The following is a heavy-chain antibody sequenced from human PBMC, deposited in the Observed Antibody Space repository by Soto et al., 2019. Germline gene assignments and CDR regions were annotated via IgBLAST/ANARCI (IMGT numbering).Heavy chain of an antibody. CDR3: ARGLYAFWSGGGDYYGMDV. V-gene: IGHV1-69*06. Sequence: QVQLVQSGAEVKKPGSSVKVSCKASGGTVSSYAISWVRQAPGQGLEWMGGIIPIFGTANYAQKFQGRVTIAADKSTSTAYMELSSLRSEDTAVYYSARGLYAFWSGGGDYYGMDVWGEGTTVTVSS. D-gene: IGHD3-3*01. CDR2: IIPIFGTA. J-gene: IGHJ6*04. CDR1: GGTVSSYA.